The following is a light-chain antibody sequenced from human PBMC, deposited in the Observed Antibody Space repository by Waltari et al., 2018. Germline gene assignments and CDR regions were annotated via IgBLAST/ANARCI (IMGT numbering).Light chain of an antibody. CDR3: QQYTNWPLYS. CDR2: GAS. V-gene: IGKV3-15*01. J-gene: IGKJ2*01. CDR1: ENIISN. Sequence: EIVMTQSPVTLSVSPGESATLSCRASENIISNLAWYQQRPGQAPTLLIYGASIRLTGIPARFTGSGSGTEFTLTISTLQSDDFAVYYCQQYTNWPLYSFGQGTRLEI.